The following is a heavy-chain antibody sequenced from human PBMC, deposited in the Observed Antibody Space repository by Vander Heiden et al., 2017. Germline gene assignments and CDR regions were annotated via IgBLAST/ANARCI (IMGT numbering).Heavy chain of an antibody. Sequence: QVQLVESGGGLVKPGGSRRLSCAASGSAFSDHHISWIPQAPGKGLEWVSYISSSGSTIYYAASVKGRFTISRDNAKNSLYLQMNSLRAEDTAVYYCARDYSSGWYYFDYWGQGTLVTVSS. CDR3: ARDYSSGWYYFDY. D-gene: IGHD6-19*01. CDR1: GSAFSDHH. J-gene: IGHJ4*02. V-gene: IGHV3-11*01. CDR2: ISSSGSTI.